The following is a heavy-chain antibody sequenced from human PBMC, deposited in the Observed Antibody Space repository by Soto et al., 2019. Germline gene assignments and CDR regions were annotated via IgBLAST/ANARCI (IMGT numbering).Heavy chain of an antibody. CDR2: IYYSGST. V-gene: IGHV4-59*08. J-gene: IGHJ4*02. CDR3: ARHNYGSGSTYFDY. D-gene: IGHD3-10*01. CDR1: GGSISSYY. Sequence: SETLSLTCTVSGGSISSYYWSWIRQPPGKGLEWIGYIYYSGSTNYNPSLKSRVTISVDTSKDQFSLKLNSMTAADTAVYYCARHNYGSGSTYFDYWGQGTLVTVSS.